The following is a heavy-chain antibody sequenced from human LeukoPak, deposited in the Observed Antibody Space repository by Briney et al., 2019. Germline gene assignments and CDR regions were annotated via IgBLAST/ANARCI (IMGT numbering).Heavy chain of an antibody. V-gene: IGHV7-4-1*02. D-gene: IGHD2-15*01. J-gene: IGHJ6*02. CDR1: GYTFTRYA. Sequence: ASVKVSCKGSGYTFTRYAMNWVGQAGGKGGEWMGWINPNTMIPTYPHALTPRFVFSLYTSVSTAYLQISSLKAEDPAVYYCATLLVDGYYYYRMDVWGQGTTVTVSS. CDR2: INPNTMIP. CDR3: ATLLVDGYYYYRMDV.